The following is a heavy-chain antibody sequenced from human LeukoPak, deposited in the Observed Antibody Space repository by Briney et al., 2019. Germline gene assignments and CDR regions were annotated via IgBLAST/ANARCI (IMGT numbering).Heavy chain of an antibody. Sequence: GGSLRLSCAASGFTFSDYYMSWIRQAPGKGLEWVSYISSSSSYTNYADSVKGRFTISRDNAKNSLYLQMNSLRAEDTAVYYCARDQSTNTYYGFWSGYYTQGWFDPWGQGTLVTVSS. D-gene: IGHD3-3*01. V-gene: IGHV3-11*06. CDR2: ISSSSSYT. J-gene: IGHJ5*02. CDR1: GFTFSDYY. CDR3: ARDQSTNTYYGFWSGYYTQGWFDP.